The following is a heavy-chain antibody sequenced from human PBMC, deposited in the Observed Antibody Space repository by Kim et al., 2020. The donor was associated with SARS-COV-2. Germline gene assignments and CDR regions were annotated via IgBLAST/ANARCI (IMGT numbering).Heavy chain of an antibody. J-gene: IGHJ6*03. CDR1: GFTFTNFA. Sequence: GGSLRLSCAASGFTFTNFAMHWVRQAPGKGLEWVAVISFDGGNEDYADSVKGRFTISRDDSTNTVYLQMNSLRPEDTAVYFCAKDSVAGARLYYMDVWGSGTTVTVSS. D-gene: IGHD6-19*01. CDR3: AKDSVAGARLYYMDV. CDR2: ISFDGGNE. V-gene: IGHV3-30*18.